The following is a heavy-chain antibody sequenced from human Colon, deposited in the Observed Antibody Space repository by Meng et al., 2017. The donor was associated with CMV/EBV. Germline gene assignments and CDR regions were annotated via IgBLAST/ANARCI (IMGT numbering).Heavy chain of an antibody. Sequence: SETLSLTCSVSGGSISSYSWNWIRQPPGKGLEWIGYISYTGSTTGSTSYNPSLKSRVTISADTSKNQFSLKLNSVTAADTAVYYCARWGGVTRRAFDIWGQGTMVTVSS. CDR2: ISYTGSTTGST. CDR3: ARWGGVTRRAFDI. D-gene: IGHD3-16*01. J-gene: IGHJ3*02. V-gene: IGHV4-59*01. CDR1: GGSISSYS.